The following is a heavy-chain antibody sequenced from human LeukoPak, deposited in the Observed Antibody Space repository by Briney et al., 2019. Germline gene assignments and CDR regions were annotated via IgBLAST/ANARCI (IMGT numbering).Heavy chain of an antibody. CDR1: GFTFSSYA. D-gene: IGHD2-2*01. V-gene: IGHV3-23*01. CDR3: AKDLIGSTSRVLRAGFDY. CDR2: ISGSGGST. Sequence: PGGSLRLSCAASGFTFSSYAMSWVCQAPGKGLEWVSAISGSGGSTYYADSVKGRFAISRDNSKNTLYLQMNSLRAEDTAVYYCAKDLIGSTSRVLRAGFDYWGQGTLVTVPS. J-gene: IGHJ4*02.